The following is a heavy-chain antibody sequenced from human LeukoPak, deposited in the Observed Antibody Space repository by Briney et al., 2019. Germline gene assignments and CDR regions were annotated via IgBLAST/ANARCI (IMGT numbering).Heavy chain of an antibody. CDR1: GGSFSGYY. J-gene: IGHJ6*03. CDR2: ISHSGST. V-gene: IGHV4-34*01. CDR3: ARGRSEYYYYYMDV. Sequence: SETLSLACAVYGGSFSGYYWSWIRQPPGTGLVSIGEISHSGSTNYNPSLKSRVTISVDTSKNQFSLKLSSVTAADTAVYYCARGRSEYYYYYMDVWGKGTTVTVSS.